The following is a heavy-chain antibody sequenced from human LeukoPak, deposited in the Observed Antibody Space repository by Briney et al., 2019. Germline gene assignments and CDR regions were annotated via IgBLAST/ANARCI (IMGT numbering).Heavy chain of an antibody. CDR1: GYRFTNYW. Sequence: GESLKISCKGSGYRFTNYWIGWVRPMPGKGMEWVGIIYPGDSDTRYSPSFQGQVTISADKSISTAYLQWISLKASDTAMYYCARHDGSGFFESIQHWGQGTLVTVSS. CDR3: ARHDGSGFFESIQH. D-gene: IGHD3-10*01. J-gene: IGHJ1*01. V-gene: IGHV5-51*01. CDR2: IYPGDSDT.